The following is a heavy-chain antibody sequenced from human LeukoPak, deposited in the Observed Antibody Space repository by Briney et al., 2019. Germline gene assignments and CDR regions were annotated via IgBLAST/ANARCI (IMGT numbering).Heavy chain of an antibody. D-gene: IGHD4-11*01. V-gene: IGHV3-48*03. Sequence: PGGSLRLSCAASGFTFSSYEMNWVRQAPGKRLEWVSYISSSGSTIYYADSVKGRFTISRDNAKNSLYLQMNSLRAEDTAVYYCARGSNLPPDDYYYYMDVWGKGTTVTVSS. J-gene: IGHJ6*03. CDR2: ISSSGSTI. CDR1: GFTFSSYE. CDR3: ARGSNLPPDDYYYYMDV.